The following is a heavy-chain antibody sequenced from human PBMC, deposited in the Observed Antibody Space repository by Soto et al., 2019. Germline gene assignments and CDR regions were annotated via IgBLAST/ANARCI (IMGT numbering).Heavy chain of an antibody. D-gene: IGHD6-6*01. CDR1: GDSVSSNSAA. CDR2: TYYRSKWYN. V-gene: IGHV6-1*01. Sequence: PSQTLSLTCAISGDSVSSNSAAWNCIIHSPSRGLEWLGRTYYRSKWYNDYAVSVKSRITINPDTSKNQFSLQLNSVTPEDTAVYYCARGWYSSSPNWFDPWGQGTLVTAPQ. CDR3: ARGWYSSSPNWFDP. J-gene: IGHJ5*02.